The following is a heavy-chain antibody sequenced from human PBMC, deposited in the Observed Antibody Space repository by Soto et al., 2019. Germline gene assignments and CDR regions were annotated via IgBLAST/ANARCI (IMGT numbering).Heavy chain of an antibody. CDR3: ATTRGIVVGGSFDH. CDR2: FYSGST. V-gene: IGHV4-39*01. J-gene: IGHJ5*02. D-gene: IGHD6-13*01. CDR1: GASISSRSSY. Sequence: SETLSLTCIVSGASISSRSSYWGWIRQPPGKGLEWVGTFYSGSTYNNPSLKSRVTISVDTSKNQFSLKLSSVAAEDTAIYYCATTRGIVVGGSFDHWGQGTLVTVSS.